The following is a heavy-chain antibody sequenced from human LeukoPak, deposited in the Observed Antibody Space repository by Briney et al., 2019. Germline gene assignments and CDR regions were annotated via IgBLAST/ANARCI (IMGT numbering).Heavy chain of an antibody. Sequence: GGSLRLSCAASGFTFDDYGMSWVRQAPGKGLEWVSRINWNGGSTGYADSVKGRFTISRDNAKNSLYLQMNSLRAEDTALYYCARDLRLVRGVIITDDYFDYWGQGTLVTVSS. CDR3: ARDLRLVRGVIITDDYFDY. CDR2: INWNGGST. CDR1: GFTFDDYG. J-gene: IGHJ4*02. D-gene: IGHD3-10*01. V-gene: IGHV3-20*04.